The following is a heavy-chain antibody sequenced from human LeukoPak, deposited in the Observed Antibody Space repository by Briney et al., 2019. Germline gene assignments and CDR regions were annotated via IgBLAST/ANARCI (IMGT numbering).Heavy chain of an antibody. CDR2: IIPIFGTA. D-gene: IGHD1-7*01. Sequence: SVKVSCKASGCTFSSYAISWVRQAPGQGLEWMGGIIPIFGTASYAQKFQGRVTITTDESTSTAYMELSSLRSEDTAVYYCARDNYAGANWFDPWGQGALVTVPS. V-gene: IGHV1-69*05. CDR1: GCTFSSYA. CDR3: ARDNYAGANWFDP. J-gene: IGHJ5*02.